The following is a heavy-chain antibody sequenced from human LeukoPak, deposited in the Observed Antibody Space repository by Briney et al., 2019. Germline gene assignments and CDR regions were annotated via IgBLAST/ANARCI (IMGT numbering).Heavy chain of an antibody. CDR3: ARGAEDYGDYDPPNY. J-gene: IGHJ4*02. Sequence: ASVKVSCKASGYTFTGYYMHWVRQGPGQGLEWMGWINPNSGGTNYAQKFQGRVTMTRDTSISTAYMELSRLRSDDTAVYYCARGAEDYGDYDPPNYWGQGTLVTVSS. CDR2: INPNSGGT. V-gene: IGHV1-2*02. D-gene: IGHD4-17*01. CDR1: GYTFTGYY.